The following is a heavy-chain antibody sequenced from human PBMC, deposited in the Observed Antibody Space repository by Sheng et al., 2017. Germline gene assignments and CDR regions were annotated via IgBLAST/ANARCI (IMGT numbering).Heavy chain of an antibody. Sequence: QVQLVESGGGVVQPGRSLRLSCAASGFTFSSYAMHWVRQAPGKGLEWVAVISYDGSNKYYADSVKGRFTISRDNSKNTLYLQMNSLRAEDTAVYYCARSVVVPAAILDYFDYWGQGTLV. J-gene: IGHJ4*02. CDR2: ISYDGSNK. V-gene: IGHV3-30*01. CDR3: ARSVVVPAAILDYFDY. D-gene: IGHD2-2*02. CDR1: GFTFSSYA.